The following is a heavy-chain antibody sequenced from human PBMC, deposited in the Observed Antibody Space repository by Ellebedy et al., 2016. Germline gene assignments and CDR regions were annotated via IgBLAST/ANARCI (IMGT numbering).Heavy chain of an antibody. J-gene: IGHJ4*02. CDR1: GGSISSNNW. CDR2: IYHSGST. D-gene: IGHD6-19*01. Sequence: SETLSLTCAVSGGSISSNNWWSWVRQPPGKGLEWIGEIYHSGSTNYNASLKSRVTISVDTSKNQFSLKLSSVTAADTAVYYCARHPLEWLVGPMYFDYWGQGTLVTVSS. CDR3: ARHPLEWLVGPMYFDY. V-gene: IGHV4-4*02.